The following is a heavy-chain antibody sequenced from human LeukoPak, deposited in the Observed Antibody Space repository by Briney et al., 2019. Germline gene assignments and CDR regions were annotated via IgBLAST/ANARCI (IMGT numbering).Heavy chain of an antibody. CDR3: AKGTDYYDSSGGDY. J-gene: IGHJ4*02. V-gene: IGHV1-18*01. D-gene: IGHD3-22*01. CDR1: GYTFSSYG. CDR2: VSPYNGNT. Sequence: ALVKVSCRASGYTFSSYGISWVRQAPGQGLEWLGWVSPYNGNTNYAQKLQGRVTMTTDTSTSTAYMELRSLRSDDTAVYYCAKGTDYYDSSGGDYWGQGTLVTVSS.